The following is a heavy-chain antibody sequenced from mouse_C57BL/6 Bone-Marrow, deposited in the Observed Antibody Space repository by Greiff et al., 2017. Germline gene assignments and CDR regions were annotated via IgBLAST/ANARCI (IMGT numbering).Heavy chain of an antibody. Sequence: EVQLQQSGAELVRPGASVKLSCTASGFNIKDDYMHWVKQRPEQGLEWIGWIDPENGDASYASKFQGKATITADTSSNTAYLQLSRLTSEDSAVYYCTTFYYDYDWFAYWDRGPLVSVSA. CDR1: GFNIKDDY. CDR3: TTFYYDYDWFAY. D-gene: IGHD2-4*01. J-gene: IGHJ3*01. CDR2: IDPENGDA. V-gene: IGHV14-4*01.